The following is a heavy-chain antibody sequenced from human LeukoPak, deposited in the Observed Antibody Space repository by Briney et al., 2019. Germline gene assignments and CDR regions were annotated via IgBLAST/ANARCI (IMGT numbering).Heavy chain of an antibody. J-gene: IGHJ3*02. CDR1: AHSLSDLS. CDR2: FHPDDETS. D-gene: IGHD3-22*01. CDR3: ATHYEYGAAFDI. V-gene: IGHV1-24*01. Sequence: ASVKVSCKFSAHSLSDLSIQWVRQAPGKGLEWVGGFHPDDETSMYAQNFRGRLTMNADMSTDIGYMELTSLSSEDTAIYFCATHYEYGAAFDIWGHGTLVIVSS.